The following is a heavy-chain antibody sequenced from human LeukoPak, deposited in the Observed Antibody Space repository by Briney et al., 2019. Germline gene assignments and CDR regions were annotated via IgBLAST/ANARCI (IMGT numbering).Heavy chain of an antibody. D-gene: IGHD2-2*01. CDR2: IRYDGSNK. V-gene: IGHV3-30*02. Sequence: GGSLRLSCAASGFTFSSYGMHWVRQAPGKGLEWVAFIRYDGSNKYYADSVKGRFTISRDNSKNTLYLQMNSLRAEDTAVYYCARGAQLLPHYYFDCWGQGTLVTVSS. CDR1: GFTFSSYG. CDR3: ARGAQLLPHYYFDC. J-gene: IGHJ4*02.